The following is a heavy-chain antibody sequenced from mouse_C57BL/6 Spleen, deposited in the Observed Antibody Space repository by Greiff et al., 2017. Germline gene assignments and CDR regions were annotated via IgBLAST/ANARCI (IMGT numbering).Heavy chain of an antibody. CDR2: IYPGDGDT. V-gene: IGHV1-82*01. Sequence: VQLQQSGPELVKPGASVKISCKASGYAFSSSWMNWVKQRPGKGLEWIGRIYPGDGDTNYNGKFKGKAKLTADKSSSTAYMQLSSLTSEDSAVYFCARSRGLFFDYWGQGTTLTVSS. CDR3: ARSRGLFFDY. J-gene: IGHJ2*01. CDR1: GYAFSSSW.